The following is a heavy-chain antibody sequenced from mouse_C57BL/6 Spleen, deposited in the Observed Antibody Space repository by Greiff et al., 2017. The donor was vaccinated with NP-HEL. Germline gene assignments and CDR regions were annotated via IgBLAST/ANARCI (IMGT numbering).Heavy chain of an antibody. CDR1: GYTFTDYY. J-gene: IGHJ2*01. D-gene: IGHD2-3*01. V-gene: IGHV1-76*01. CDR2: IYPGSGNT. Sequence: VKLMESGAELVSPGASVKLSCKASGYTFTDYYINWVKQRPGQGLEWIARIYPGSGNTYYNEKFKGKATLTAEKSSSTAYMQLSSLTSEDSAVYFCARDGYYGGYFDYWGQGTTLTVSS. CDR3: ARDGYYGGYFDY.